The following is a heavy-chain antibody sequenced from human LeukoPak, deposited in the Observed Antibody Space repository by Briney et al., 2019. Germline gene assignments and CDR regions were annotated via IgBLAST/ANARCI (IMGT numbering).Heavy chain of an antibody. J-gene: IGHJ6*03. Sequence: PSETLSLTCTVSGGSISSYYWSWIRQPPGKGLEWIGCIYYSGSTNYNPSLKSRVTISVDTSKNQFSLKLSSVTAADTAVYYRASVRTYYYGSGISGYYYYYMDVWGKGTTVTVSS. CDR1: GGSISSYY. V-gene: IGHV4-59*01. CDR2: IYYSGST. D-gene: IGHD3-10*01. CDR3: ASVRTYYYGSGISGYYYYYMDV.